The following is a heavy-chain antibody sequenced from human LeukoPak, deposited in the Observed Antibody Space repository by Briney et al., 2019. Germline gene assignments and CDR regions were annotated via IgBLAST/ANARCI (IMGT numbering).Heavy chain of an antibody. CDR2: FSECGDLI. CDR3: ARDSGSGTSGNEFDY. D-gene: IGHD1/OR15-1a*01. Sequence: GRSMRLSCALSGFSSCSQGARWVSKAPGGGRGWVSYFSECGDLIYYGGFVKGRFTVSRDNAKNVLFLQMSGLRVEDTAVYYCARDSGSGTSGNEFDYWGQGTLVSVSS. CDR1: GFSSCSQG. J-gene: IGHJ4*02. V-gene: IGHV3-48*03.